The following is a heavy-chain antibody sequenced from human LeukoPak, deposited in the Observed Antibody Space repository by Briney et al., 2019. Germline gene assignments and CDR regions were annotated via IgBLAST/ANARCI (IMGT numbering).Heavy chain of an antibody. V-gene: IGHV3-53*01. J-gene: IGHJ6*03. Sequence: GGSLRLSCAASGFTVSSNYMSWVRQAPGKGLEWVSVIYSGGSTYYADSVKGRFTISRDNSKNTLYLQMNSLRAEDTAVYYCARVQDYYYYYMDVWGKGTTVTVSS. D-gene: IGHD1-1*01. CDR1: GFTVSSNY. CDR2: IYSGGST. CDR3: ARVQDYYYYYMDV.